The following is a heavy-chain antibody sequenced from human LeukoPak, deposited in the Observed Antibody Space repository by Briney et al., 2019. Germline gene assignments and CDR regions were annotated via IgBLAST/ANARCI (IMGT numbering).Heavy chain of an antibody. V-gene: IGHV3-9*01. CDR2: ISWNSGSI. CDR3: AKDISYGWYYFDY. Sequence: GRSLRLSCAASGFTFDDYAMHWVRQAPGKGLEWVSGISWNSGSIGYADSVKGRFTISRDNAKNSLYLQMNSLRAEDTALYYCAKDISYGWYYFDYWGQGTLVTVSS. CDR1: GFTFDDYA. D-gene: IGHD6-19*01. J-gene: IGHJ4*02.